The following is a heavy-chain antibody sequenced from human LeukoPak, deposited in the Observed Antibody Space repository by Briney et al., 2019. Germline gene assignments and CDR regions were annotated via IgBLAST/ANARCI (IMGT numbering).Heavy chain of an antibody. J-gene: IGHJ4*02. Sequence: SETLSLTCTASGDFITGSTYYWGWIRQPPGKGLEWIGSMYYSGSTYSNPSLRSRVTMSADTSKNQFSLSLKSVTAADTAVYYCARQYYDSTGYYYFDYWGQGTPVTVSS. D-gene: IGHD3-22*01. CDR3: ARQYYDSTGYYYFDY. CDR2: MYYSGST. V-gene: IGHV4-39*01. CDR1: GDFITGSTYY.